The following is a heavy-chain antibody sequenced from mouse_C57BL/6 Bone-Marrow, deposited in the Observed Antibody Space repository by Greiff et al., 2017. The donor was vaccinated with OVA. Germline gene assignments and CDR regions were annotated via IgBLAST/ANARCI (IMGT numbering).Heavy chain of an antibody. CDR2: IWTGGGT. CDR3: ARNRGYYYGSNWYFDV. J-gene: IGHJ1*03. Sequence: VKVVESGPGLVAPSQSLSITCTVSGFSLTSYAISWVRQPPGKGLEWLGVIWTGGGTNYNSALKSRLSISKDNSKSQVFLKMNSLQTDDTARYYCARNRGYYYGSNWYFDVWGTGTTVTVSS. D-gene: IGHD1-1*01. CDR1: GFSLTSYA. V-gene: IGHV2-9-1*01.